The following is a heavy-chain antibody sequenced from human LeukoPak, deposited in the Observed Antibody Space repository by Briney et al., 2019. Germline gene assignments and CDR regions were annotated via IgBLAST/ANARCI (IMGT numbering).Heavy chain of an antibody. J-gene: IGHJ4*02. CDR3: ARAGYCSGGSCYLDY. Sequence: GGSLRLSCAASGFTFSSYTMHWVRQAPGTGLEYVSAITSNGGSTYYADSVKGRFTIFRDNSKNTVHLQMGSLRPEDAAVYYCARAGYCSGGSCYLDYWGQGTLVTVSS. CDR1: GFTFSSYT. V-gene: IGHV3-64*02. CDR2: ITSNGGST. D-gene: IGHD2-15*01.